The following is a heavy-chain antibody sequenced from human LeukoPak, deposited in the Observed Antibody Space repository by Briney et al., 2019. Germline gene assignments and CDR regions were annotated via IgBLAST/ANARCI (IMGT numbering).Heavy chain of an antibody. J-gene: IGHJ3*01. Sequence: SETLSLTCSVFSGSLSPNYWTWIRQPPGKGLEWIGYVYYSGRTKYNPSLQSRLTISLDKSNNHFSLQLSSVTTADTAVYYCARLVDPENSGAPDTFDVWGQGTMVTVSS. D-gene: IGHD2-15*01. V-gene: IGHV4-59*01. CDR1: SGSLSPNY. CDR2: VYYSGRT. CDR3: ARLVDPENSGAPDTFDV.